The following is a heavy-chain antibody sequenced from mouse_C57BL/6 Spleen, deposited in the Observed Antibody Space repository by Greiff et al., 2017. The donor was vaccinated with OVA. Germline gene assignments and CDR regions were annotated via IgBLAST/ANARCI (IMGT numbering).Heavy chain of an antibody. V-gene: IGHV1-15*01. J-gene: IGHJ4*01. D-gene: IGHD1-2*01. CDR1: GYTFTDYE. CDR2: IDPETGGT. Sequence: VQLQQSGAELVRPGASVTLSCKASGYTFTDYEMHWVKQTPVHGLEWIGAIDPETGGTAYNQKFKGQAILTADKSSSTAYMELRSLTSEDSAVYYCTPTARGYAMDDWGQGTSVTVSS. CDR3: TPTARGYAMDD.